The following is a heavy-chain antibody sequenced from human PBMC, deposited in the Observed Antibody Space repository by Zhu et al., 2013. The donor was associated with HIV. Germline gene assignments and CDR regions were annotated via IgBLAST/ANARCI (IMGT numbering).Heavy chain of an antibody. CDR1: GGSFSGYY. CDR3: ARTLFHPHCSSTSCYEDDYYYYYYMDV. J-gene: IGHJ6*03. CDR2: INHSGST. Sequence: QVQLQQWGAGLLKPSETLSLTCAVYGGSFSGYYWNWIRQTPGKGLEWIGQINHSGSTLYNPSLESRVTISVGTSKNEFSLNMNSVTGADTGVYYCARTLFHPHCSSTSCYEDDYYYYYYMDVWGKGTTVTVSS. D-gene: IGHD2-2*01. V-gene: IGHV4-34*01.